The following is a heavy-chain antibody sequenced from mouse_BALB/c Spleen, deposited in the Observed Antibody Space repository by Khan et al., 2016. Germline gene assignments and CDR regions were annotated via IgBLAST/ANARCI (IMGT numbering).Heavy chain of an antibody. CDR1: GYTFSNYW. V-gene: IGHV1-9*01. CDR2: ILPGSGYS. J-gene: IGHJ4*01. CDR3: SRACYSMDY. Sequence: QVQLQQSGAELMKPGASVKISCKATGYTFSNYWIEWVKQRPGHGLVWIGDILPGSGYSNSIANFKGKATFTADASSNTAYLQLISLTSEDSAVYFCSRACYSMDYWGQGTSVTVSS.